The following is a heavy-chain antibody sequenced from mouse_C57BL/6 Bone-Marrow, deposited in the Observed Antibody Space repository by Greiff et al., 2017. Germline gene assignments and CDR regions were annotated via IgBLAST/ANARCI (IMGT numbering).Heavy chain of an antibody. CDR2: ISYSGSN. CDR3: ARYLAPYYLDY. CDR1: GYSITSDY. Sequence: EVKLMESGPGLAKPSQTLSLTCSVTGYSITSDYWNWIRKFPGNKLEYMGYISYSGSNYYNPSLKSRISITRDTSKNLYYLQLNSVTTEDTATYYCARYLAPYYLDYWGQGTTLTVSS. J-gene: IGHJ2*01. V-gene: IGHV3-8*01.